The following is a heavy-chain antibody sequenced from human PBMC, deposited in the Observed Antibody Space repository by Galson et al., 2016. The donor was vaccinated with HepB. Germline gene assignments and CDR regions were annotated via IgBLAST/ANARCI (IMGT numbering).Heavy chain of an antibody. D-gene: IGHD1-26*01. CDR3: VRQYSGSYLDY. J-gene: IGHJ4*02. V-gene: IGHV4-4*02. Sequence: ETLSLTCAVSGGSIGVSSWWSWVRQSPGKGLEWIGEIYHSGATNYNPSLKSRVTISVDKSKNQFSLKLSSVTAADTAVYYCVRQYSGSYLDYWGQGTLVTVSS. CDR1: GGSIGVSSW. CDR2: IYHSGAT.